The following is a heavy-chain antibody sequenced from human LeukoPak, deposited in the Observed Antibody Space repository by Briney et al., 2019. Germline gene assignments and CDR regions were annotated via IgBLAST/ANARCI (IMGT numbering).Heavy chain of an antibody. V-gene: IGHV1-8*03. CDR1: GYTFTSYD. CDR3: ASWRRTSAVQYYGSGSYNWFDP. Sequence: ASVKVSCKASGYTFTSYDINWVRQATGQGLEWMGWMNPNSGNTGYAQKFQGRVTITRNTSISTAYMELSRLRSDDTAVYYCASWRRTSAVQYYGSGSYNWFDPWGQGTLVTVSS. J-gene: IGHJ5*02. D-gene: IGHD3-10*01. CDR2: MNPNSGNT.